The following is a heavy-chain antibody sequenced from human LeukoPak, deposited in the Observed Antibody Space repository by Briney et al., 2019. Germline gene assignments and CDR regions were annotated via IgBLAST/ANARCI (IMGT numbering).Heavy chain of an antibody. V-gene: IGHV4-61*02. CDR3: ARGFYPGIAAAGTGY. D-gene: IGHD6-13*01. CDR2: IYTGGNT. CDR1: GGSISSGPYY. J-gene: IGHJ4*02. Sequence: PSETLSLTCTVSGGSISSGPYYWSWVRQPAGKGLDWIGRIYTGGNTNYNPSLKSRVTISVDTSKNQFSLNLSSVTAADTAVYYCARGFYPGIAAAGTGYWGQGTLVTVSS.